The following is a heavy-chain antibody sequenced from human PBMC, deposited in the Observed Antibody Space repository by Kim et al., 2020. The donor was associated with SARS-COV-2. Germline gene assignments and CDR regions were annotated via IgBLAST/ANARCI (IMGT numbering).Heavy chain of an antibody. CDR3: ARNKRGYSGISDY. J-gene: IGHJ4*02. D-gene: IGHD5-12*01. V-gene: IGHV4-30-2*01. Sequence: YNPPLKSRVTISVDSAKNQFSLKLSSVTAADTAVYYCARNKRGYSGISDYWGQGTLVTVSS.